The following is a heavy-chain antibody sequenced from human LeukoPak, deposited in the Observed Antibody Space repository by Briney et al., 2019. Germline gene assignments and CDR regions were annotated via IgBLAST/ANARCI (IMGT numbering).Heavy chain of an antibody. Sequence: SETLSLTCAVSGGSISSGGYSWSWIRQPPGKGLEWIGYIYHSGSTYYNPSLKSRVTISVDRSKNQFSLKLSSVTAADTAVYSFSRGNYYSSGYSSEDPYFEYWGQGTLVTVSS. D-gene: IGHD3-22*01. J-gene: IGHJ4*02. CDR3: SRGNYYSSGYSSEDPYFEY. CDR1: GGSISSGGYS. CDR2: IYHSGST. V-gene: IGHV4-30-2*01.